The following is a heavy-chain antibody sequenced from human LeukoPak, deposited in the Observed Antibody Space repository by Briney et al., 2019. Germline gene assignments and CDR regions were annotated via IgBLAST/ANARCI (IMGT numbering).Heavy chain of an antibody. V-gene: IGHV1-18*01. Sequence: ASVKVSCKASGYTFTDYYIHWVRQAPGQGLEWMGWISAYNGNTNYAQKLQGRVTMTTDTSTSTAYMELRSLRSDDTAVYSCAREGASALDYWGQGTLVTVSS. CDR3: AREGASALDY. J-gene: IGHJ4*02. CDR2: ISAYNGNT. CDR1: GYTFTDYY.